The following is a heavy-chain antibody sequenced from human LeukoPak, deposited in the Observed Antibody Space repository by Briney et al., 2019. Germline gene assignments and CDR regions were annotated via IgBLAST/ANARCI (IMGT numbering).Heavy chain of an antibody. J-gene: IGHJ4*02. CDR3: ARHSPPYDSSGYYGDY. V-gene: IGHV5-51*01. Sequence: GESLKISCKGSGYSFTSYWIGWVRQMPGKGLEWMGIIYPGDSDTRCSPSFQGQVTISADKSISTAYLQWSSLKASDTAMYYCARHSPPYDSSGYYGDYWGQGTLVTVSS. CDR2: IYPGDSDT. CDR1: GYSFTSYW. D-gene: IGHD3-22*01.